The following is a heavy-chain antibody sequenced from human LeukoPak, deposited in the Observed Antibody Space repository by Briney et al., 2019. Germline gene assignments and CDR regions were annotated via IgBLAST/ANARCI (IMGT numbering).Heavy chain of an antibody. Sequence: GASVKVSCKASGGTFSSYAISWVRQAPGQGLEWMGGIIPIFGTANYAQKFQGRVTITRNTSISTAYMELSSLRSEDTAVYYCARGEWYCSSTSCYSLDYWGQGTLVTVSS. D-gene: IGHD2-2*01. V-gene: IGHV1-69*05. CDR2: IIPIFGTA. CDR3: ARGEWYCSSTSCYSLDY. J-gene: IGHJ4*02. CDR1: GGTFSSYA.